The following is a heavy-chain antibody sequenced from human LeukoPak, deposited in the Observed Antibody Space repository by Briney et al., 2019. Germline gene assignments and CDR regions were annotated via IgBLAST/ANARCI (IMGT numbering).Heavy chain of an antibody. J-gene: IGHJ4*02. CDR1: GFTVSSNY. D-gene: IGHD3-22*01. CDR3: AGDLGFDSSLDY. V-gene: IGHV3-66*01. CDR2: IYNHGSA. Sequence: GGSLRLSCAASGFTVSSNYMSWVRQAPGKGLEWVSVIYNHGSAYYADSVKGRFTISRDNSKNTLYLQMNSLRAEDTAVYYCAGDLGFDSSLDYWGQGTLVTVSS.